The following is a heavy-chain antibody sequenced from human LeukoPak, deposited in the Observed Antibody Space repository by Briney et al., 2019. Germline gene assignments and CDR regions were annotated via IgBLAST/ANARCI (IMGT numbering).Heavy chain of an antibody. J-gene: IGHJ4*02. V-gene: IGHV3-48*04. CDR1: GFTFNSYS. CDR2: ISSSDSTI. Sequence: GGSLRLSCTASGFTFNSYSMNWVRQAPGKGLEWVSYISSSDSTIYYADSVKGRFTISRDNAKNSLYLQMNSLRAEDTAVYYCARFGRYSGYDLGYEDYWGQGILVTVSS. CDR3: ARFGRYSGYDLGYEDY. D-gene: IGHD5-12*01.